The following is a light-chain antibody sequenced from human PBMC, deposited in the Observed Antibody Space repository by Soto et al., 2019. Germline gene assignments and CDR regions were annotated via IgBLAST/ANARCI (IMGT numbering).Light chain of an antibody. CDR1: QSVSSSY. CDR2: GAS. Sequence: EIVLTQSPGTLSLSPGERATLSCRASQSVSSSYLACYQQKPGQAPRLLIYGASSRATGIPDRFSGSGSGTDFTLTISRLEPEDFAVYYCQQYGSSPLTFGGGTKV. J-gene: IGKJ4*01. CDR3: QQYGSSPLT. V-gene: IGKV3-20*01.